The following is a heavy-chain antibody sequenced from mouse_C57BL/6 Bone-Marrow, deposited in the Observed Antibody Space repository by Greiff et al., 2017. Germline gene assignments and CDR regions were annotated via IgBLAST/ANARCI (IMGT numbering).Heavy chain of an antibody. CDR1: GYTFTSYW. CDR2: IDPSASYT. V-gene: IGHV1-69*01. J-gene: IGHJ1*03. CDR3: ARLDYGPPLCWYFDV. Sequence: QVQLQQPGAELVMPGASVKLSCKASGYTFTSYWMHWVKQRPGQGLEWIGEIDPSASYTNYNQKFKGKSTLTVDKSSSTAYMQLSSLTSEDSAVYYCARLDYGPPLCWYFDVWGTGTTVTVSS. D-gene: IGHD1-1*02.